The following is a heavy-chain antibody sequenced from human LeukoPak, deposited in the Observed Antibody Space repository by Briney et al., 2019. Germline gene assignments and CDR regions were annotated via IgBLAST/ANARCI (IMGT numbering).Heavy chain of an antibody. CDR3: ARGHSSSWYVDY. J-gene: IGHJ4*02. CDR2: ISSSSSYI. Sequence: GGSLRLSCAASGFTFSSYSMNWVRQAPGKGLVWVSSISSSSSYIYYADSVKGRFTISRDNAKNSLYLQMNSLRAEDTAVYYCARGHSSSWYVDYWGQGTLVTVSS. D-gene: IGHD6-13*01. V-gene: IGHV3-21*01. CDR1: GFTFSSYS.